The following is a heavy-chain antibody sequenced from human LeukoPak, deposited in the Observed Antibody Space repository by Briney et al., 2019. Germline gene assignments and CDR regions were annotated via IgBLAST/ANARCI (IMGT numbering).Heavy chain of an antibody. V-gene: IGHV3-48*04. D-gene: IGHD2-2*02. Sequence: GGSLRLSCAASGFTFSTYSMNWVRHAPGKGLEWVSYTSSSGSTIYYADSVKGRFTISRDNAKNSPYLQMNSLRGEDTAVYYCARGGSGYTFDIWGQGTMVTVSS. J-gene: IGHJ3*02. CDR3: ARGGSGYTFDI. CDR1: GFTFSTYS. CDR2: TSSSGSTI.